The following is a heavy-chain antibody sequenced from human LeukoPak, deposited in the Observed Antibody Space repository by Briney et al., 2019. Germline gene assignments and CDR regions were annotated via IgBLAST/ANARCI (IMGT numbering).Heavy chain of an antibody. CDR2: IKEDGSEI. V-gene: IGHV3-7*01. CDR3: VTDQTGRHPYFFDY. CDR1: GFNFSTYW. J-gene: IGHJ4*02. Sequence: PGGSLRLSCTASGFNFSTYWMTWVRQVPGKGLEWVANIKEDGSEIYYVDAVKGRFSISRANAKTSLYLQMHSLSVADTGLYYCVTDQTGRHPYFFDYWGQGTLVTVSS. D-gene: IGHD3-10*01.